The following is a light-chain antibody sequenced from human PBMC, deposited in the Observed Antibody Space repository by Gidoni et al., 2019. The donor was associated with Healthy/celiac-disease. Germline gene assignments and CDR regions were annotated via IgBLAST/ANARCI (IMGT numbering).Light chain of an antibody. CDR3: QQYGSLIT. CDR1: QSVSSSY. J-gene: IGKJ5*01. V-gene: IGKV3-20*01. CDR2: GAS. Sequence: ESVLTQSPGTLSLSPGERATLSCRASQSVSSSYLAWYQQKPGQAPRLLIYGASSRATGIPDRFSGSGSGTDFTLTISRLEPEDFAVYYCQQYGSLITFGQGTRLEI.